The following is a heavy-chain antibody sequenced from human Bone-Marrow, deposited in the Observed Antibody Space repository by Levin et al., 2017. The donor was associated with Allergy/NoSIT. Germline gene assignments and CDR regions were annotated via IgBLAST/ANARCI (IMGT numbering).Heavy chain of an antibody. D-gene: IGHD2-8*01. CDR3: ARARNGYFDY. CDR2: INHSGST. J-gene: IGHJ4*02. CDR1: GGSFSGYY. Sequence: ESLKISCAVYGGSFSGYYWSWIRQPPGKGLEWIGEINHSGSTNYNPSLKSRVTISVDTSKNQFSLKLSSVTAADTAVYYCARARNGYFDYWGQGTLVTVSS. V-gene: IGHV4-34*01.